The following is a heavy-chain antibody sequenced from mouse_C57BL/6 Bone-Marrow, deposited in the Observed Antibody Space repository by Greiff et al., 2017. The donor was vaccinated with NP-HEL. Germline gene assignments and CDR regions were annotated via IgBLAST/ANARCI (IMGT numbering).Heavy chain of an antibody. CDR3: ARRGLLRARGYFDV. CDR2: INPYNGCT. V-gene: IGHV1-19*01. J-gene: IGHJ1*03. CDR1: GFTFTDSY. Sequence: VQLKESGPVLVKPGASVKLSCKASGFTFTDSYMNWVKQSPGQSLECIGVINPYNGCTSYNQKFKGKATLTVAKSSSTAYMELNSLTSEDSAVYSCARRGLLRARGYFDVWGTGTTVTVSS. D-gene: IGHD1-1*01.